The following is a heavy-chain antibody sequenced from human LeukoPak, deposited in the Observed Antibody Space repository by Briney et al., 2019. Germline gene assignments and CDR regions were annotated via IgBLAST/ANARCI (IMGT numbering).Heavy chain of an antibody. CDR1: GFTFSSYW. V-gene: IGHV3-7*01. CDR3: ASAGIAVAGTFDY. CDR2: IKQDGSEK. D-gene: IGHD6-19*01. J-gene: IGHJ4*02. Sequence: GGSLRLSCAASGFTFSSYWMSWVRQGPGKGLEWVANIKQDGSEKYYVDSVKGRFTISRDNAKNSLYLQMNSVRAEDTAVYYCASAGIAVAGTFDYWGQGTLVTVSS.